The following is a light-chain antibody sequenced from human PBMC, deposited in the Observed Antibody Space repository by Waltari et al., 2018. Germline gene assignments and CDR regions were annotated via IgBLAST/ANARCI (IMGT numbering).Light chain of an antibody. J-gene: IGKJ2*01. V-gene: IGKV1-5*03. Sequence: DIQMTQSPFTLSASVGDRVTITCRASQSISSWLAWYQQKPGKAPKLLIYKASSLESGVPSRFSGSGSGTEFTLTISSLQPDDFATYYCQQYNSYLMYTFGQGTKLEIK. CDR2: KAS. CDR3: QQYNSYLMYT. CDR1: QSISSW.